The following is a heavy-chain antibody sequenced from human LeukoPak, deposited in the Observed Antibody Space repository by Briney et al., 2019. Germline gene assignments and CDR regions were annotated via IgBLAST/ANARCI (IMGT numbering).Heavy chain of an antibody. D-gene: IGHD3-10*01. CDR3: TRDLGITMVRELDY. CDR1: GFTFGDYA. CDR2: IRSKAYGGTT. J-gene: IGHJ4*02. V-gene: IGHV3-49*04. Sequence: GSLRLSCTASGFTFGDYAMSWVRQAPGKGLEWVGFIRSKAYGGTTEYAASVKGRFTISRDDSKSIAYLQMNSLKTEDTAVYYCTRDLGITMVRELDYWGQGTLVTVSS.